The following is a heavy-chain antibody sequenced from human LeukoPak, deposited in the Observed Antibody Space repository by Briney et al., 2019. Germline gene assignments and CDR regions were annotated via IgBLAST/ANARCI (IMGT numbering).Heavy chain of an antibody. D-gene: IGHD3-22*01. J-gene: IGHJ4*02. Sequence: NTSETLSLTCTVSGGSISSSSYYWGWIRQPPWNGLEWIGIIYYSGSTYYNPSPKSRVTISVDTSKKQFFLKLSSVTAADTAVYYCASQPRATYYDSSGYYYNFDYWGQGTLVTVSS. CDR1: GGSISSSSYY. CDR3: ASQPRATYYDSSGYYYNFDY. CDR2: IYYSGST. V-gene: IGHV4-39*01.